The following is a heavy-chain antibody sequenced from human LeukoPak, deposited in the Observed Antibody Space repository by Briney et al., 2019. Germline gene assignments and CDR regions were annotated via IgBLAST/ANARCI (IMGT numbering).Heavy chain of an antibody. V-gene: IGHV4-59*01. CDR1: GGSISSYY. CDR2: IYYSGST. CDR3: AREGTRYYYYMDV. D-gene: IGHD1-7*01. Sequence: SETLSLTCTVSGGSISSYYWSWIRQPPGKGLEWIGYIYYSGSTNYNPSLKSRVTISVDTSKNQFSLKLNSVTAADTAVYYCAREGTRYYYYMDVWGKGTTVTISS. J-gene: IGHJ6*03.